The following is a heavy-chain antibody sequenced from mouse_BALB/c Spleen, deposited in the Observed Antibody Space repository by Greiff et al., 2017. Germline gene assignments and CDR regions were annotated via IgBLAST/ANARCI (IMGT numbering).Heavy chain of an antibody. J-gene: IGHJ2*01. CDR2: IYPGNVNT. CDR3: ARTDYGSSSYFDY. CDR1: GYTFTSYY. Sequence: QVQLQQSGPELVKPGASVRISCKASGYTFTSYYIHWVKQRPGQGLEWIGWIYPGNVNTKYNEKFKGKATLTADKSSSTAYMQLSSLTSEDSAVYFCARTDYGSSSYFDYWGQGTTLTVSS. V-gene: IGHV1S56*01. D-gene: IGHD1-1*01.